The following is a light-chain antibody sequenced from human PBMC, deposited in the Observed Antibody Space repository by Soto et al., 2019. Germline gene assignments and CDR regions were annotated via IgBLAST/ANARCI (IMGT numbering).Light chain of an antibody. V-gene: IGKV1-5*01. CDR2: DAS. Sequence: DIQMTQSPSTLSASVGDRVTITCRASQDINTFLAWYQQKPGKAPKLLIYDASGLESGVPSRFSGSGSGTEFTLTISSLQPEDFATYYCLQYNSYWTFGQGTKVDIK. CDR1: QDINTF. CDR3: LQYNSYWT. J-gene: IGKJ1*01.